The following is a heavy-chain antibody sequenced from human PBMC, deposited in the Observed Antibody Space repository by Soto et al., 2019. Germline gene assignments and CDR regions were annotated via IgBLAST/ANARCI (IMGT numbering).Heavy chain of an antibody. CDR3: AKDRLEIAVAGTYYYYGMDV. CDR2: ISYDGSNK. J-gene: IGHJ6*02. CDR1: GFTFSSYG. V-gene: IGHV3-30*18. D-gene: IGHD6-19*01. Sequence: GGSLRLSCAASGFTFSSYGMHWVRQAPGKGLEWVAVISYDGSNKYYADSVKGRFTISRDNSKNTLYLQMNSLRAEDTAVYYCAKDRLEIAVAGTYYYYGMDVWGQGTTVTVSS.